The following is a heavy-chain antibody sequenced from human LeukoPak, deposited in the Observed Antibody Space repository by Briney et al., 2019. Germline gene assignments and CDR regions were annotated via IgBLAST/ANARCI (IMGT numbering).Heavy chain of an antibody. D-gene: IGHD5-18*01. CDR3: ARDDVGYSYGFSPDY. CDR2: ISAYNGNT. V-gene: IGHV1-18*01. J-gene: IGHJ4*02. Sequence: GASVKVSCKASGYTFTSYGISWVRQAPGQGLEWMGWISAYNGNTNYAQKLQGRVTMTTDTSTSTAYMELRSLRSDDTAVYYCARDDVGYSYGFSPDYWGQGTLVTVSS. CDR1: GYTFTSYG.